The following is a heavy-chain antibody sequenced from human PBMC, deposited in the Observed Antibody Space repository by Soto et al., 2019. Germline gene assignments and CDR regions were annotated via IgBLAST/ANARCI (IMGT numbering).Heavy chain of an antibody. J-gene: IGHJ4*02. CDR1: GFPVSSNY. V-gene: IGHV3-53*01. D-gene: IGHD3-22*01. CDR2: IYTGGGT. Sequence: EVLLVESRGGLVQPGGSLRLSCAASGFPVSSNYMSWVRQAPGKGLEWVSLIYTGGGTFFADSVRGRFAISRDKSKNTVYLQMNNLRPEDTAVYYCAREQNYYYDTTGYYMGLFDFWGRGTLVTVSS. CDR3: AREQNYYYDTTGYYMGLFDF.